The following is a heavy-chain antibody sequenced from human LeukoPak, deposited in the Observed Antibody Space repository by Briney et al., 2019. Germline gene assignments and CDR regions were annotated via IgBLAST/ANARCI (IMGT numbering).Heavy chain of an antibody. CDR1: GGSISSGGYY. V-gene: IGHV4-31*03. CDR3: AGGIAAAGVDY. CDR2: IYYSGST. J-gene: IGHJ4*02. Sequence: SQTLSLTCTVSGGSISSGGYYWSWIRQHPGKGLEWIGYIYYSGSTYYNPSLKSRVTISVDTSKIQSSLKLSSVTAADTAVYYCAGGIAAAGVDYWGQGTLVTVSS. D-gene: IGHD6-13*01.